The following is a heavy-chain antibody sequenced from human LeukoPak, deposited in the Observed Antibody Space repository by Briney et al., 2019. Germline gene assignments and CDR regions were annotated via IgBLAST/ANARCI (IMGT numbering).Heavy chain of an antibody. CDR3: ARQTGSGLFILP. D-gene: IGHD3/OR15-3a*01. CDR2: IYYSGST. CDR1: GGSISSSSYY. Sequence: SETLSLTCTVSGGSISSSSYYWGWIRQPPGKGLEWIGSIYYSGSTYYNPSLKSRVSISVDMSKNQFSLRLTPVTAADTAVYYCARQTGSGLFILPGGQGTLVTVSS. V-gene: IGHV4-39*01. J-gene: IGHJ4*02.